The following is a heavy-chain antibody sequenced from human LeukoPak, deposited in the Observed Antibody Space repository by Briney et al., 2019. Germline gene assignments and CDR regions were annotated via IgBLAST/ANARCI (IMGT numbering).Heavy chain of an antibody. CDR2: ISSSSSYI. J-gene: IGHJ4*02. CDR1: GFTFSSYA. Sequence: GGSLRLSCAASGFTFSSYAMSWVRQAPGKGLEWVSSISSSSSYIYYADSVKGRFTISRDNAKNSLYLQMNSLRAEDTAVYYCASLLPRSPAMVRGVKTDYWGQGTLVTVSS. V-gene: IGHV3-21*01. D-gene: IGHD3-10*01. CDR3: ASLLPRSPAMVRGVKTDY.